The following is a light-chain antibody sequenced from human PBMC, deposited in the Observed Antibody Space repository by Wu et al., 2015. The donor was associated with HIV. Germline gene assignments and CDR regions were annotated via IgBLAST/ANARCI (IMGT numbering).Light chain of an antibody. CDR2: GAS. Sequence: EIVLTQSPGTLSLSPGERISLSCRASQSVSSSFLAWYQQTPGQAPRLLIYGASRRATGIPDRFSGSGSGTDFTLTISRLEPEDFAVYYCHQYGSSPGTFGLGD. J-gene: IGKJ2*01. CDR1: QSVSSSF. CDR3: HQYGSSPGT. V-gene: IGKV3-20*01.